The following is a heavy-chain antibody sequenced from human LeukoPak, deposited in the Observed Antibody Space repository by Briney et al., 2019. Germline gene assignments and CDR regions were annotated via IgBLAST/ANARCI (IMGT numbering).Heavy chain of an antibody. D-gene: IGHD3-10*01. CDR1: GFTFSSYG. V-gene: IGHV3-30*02. CDR3: AKDRDYYGFVDFGYFDY. CDR2: IRYDGSNK. Sequence: PGGSLRLSCAASGFTFSSYGMHWVRQAPGKGLKWVAFIRYDGSNKYYADSVKGRFTISRDNSKNTLYLQMNSLRAEDTAVYYCAKDRDYYGFVDFGYFDYWGQGTLVTVSS. J-gene: IGHJ4*02.